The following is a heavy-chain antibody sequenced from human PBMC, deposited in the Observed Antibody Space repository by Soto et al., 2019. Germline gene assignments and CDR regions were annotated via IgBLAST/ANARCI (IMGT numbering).Heavy chain of an antibody. CDR2: INHSGST. Sequence: SETLSLTCAVYGGSFSGYYWSWIRQPPGKGLEWIGEINHSGSTNYNPSLKSRVTISVNTSKNQFSLKLSSVTAADTAVYYCARGRDGYNSDYFDYWGQGTLVTVSS. D-gene: IGHD5-12*01. CDR3: ARGRDGYNSDYFDY. J-gene: IGHJ4*02. CDR1: GGSFSGYY. V-gene: IGHV4-34*01.